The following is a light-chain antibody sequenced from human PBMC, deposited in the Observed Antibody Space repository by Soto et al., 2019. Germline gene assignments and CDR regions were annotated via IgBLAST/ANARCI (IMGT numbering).Light chain of an antibody. CDR2: VAS. V-gene: IGKV3-15*01. Sequence: IVLSPSPVTLSLAPGESANLSSRASLSVSSYLAWYQQKPGQTPKPLIYVASTRATVIPARFSGSGSGTEFKLTISSLQSEDFAVYYCQQDNVWPLTFGGGTKVEFK. J-gene: IGKJ4*01. CDR1: LSVSSY. CDR3: QQDNVWPLT.